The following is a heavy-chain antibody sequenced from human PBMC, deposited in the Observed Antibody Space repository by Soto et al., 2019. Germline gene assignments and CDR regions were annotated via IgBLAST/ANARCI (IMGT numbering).Heavy chain of an antibody. V-gene: IGHV3-13*01. D-gene: IGHD5-12*01. CDR2: IGTAGDT. CDR3: ARGRGDGYENYGMDV. Sequence: WGSLRLSFAASGFTFSSYDMHWVRQATGKGLEWVSAIGTAGDTYYPGSVKGRSTISRENAKNSLYLQMNSLRAGDTAVYYCARGRGDGYENYGMDVWGQGTTGTVS. J-gene: IGHJ6*02. CDR1: GFTFSSYD.